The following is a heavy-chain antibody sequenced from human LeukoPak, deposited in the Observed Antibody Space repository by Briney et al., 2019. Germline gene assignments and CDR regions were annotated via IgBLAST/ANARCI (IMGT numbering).Heavy chain of an antibody. CDR1: GFTFSSYG. V-gene: IGHV3-30*03. CDR3: ARGVVIIFRGSSWPSFDY. D-gene: IGHD3-3*01. J-gene: IGHJ4*02. CDR2: ISYDGSNK. Sequence: PGRSLRLSCAASGFTFSSYGMHWVRQAPGKGLEWVAVISYDGSNKYYADSVKGRFTISRDNSKNTLYLQMNSLRAEDTAVYYCARGVVIIFRGSSWPSFDYWGQGTLVTVSS.